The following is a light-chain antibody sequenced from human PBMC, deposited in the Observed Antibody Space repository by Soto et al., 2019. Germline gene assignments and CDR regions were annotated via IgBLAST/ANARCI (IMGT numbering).Light chain of an antibody. CDR1: SSDVGGYNY. V-gene: IGLV2-14*01. CDR3: SSYTSSSTLDV. J-gene: IGLJ1*01. CDR2: DVS. Sequence: QSALTQPASVSGSPGQSSTISCTRTSSDVGGYNYVSWYQQHPGKAPKLMIYDVSNRPSGVSNRFSGSKSGNTASLTISGLQAEDEADYYCSSYTSSSTLDVFGTGTKVTVL.